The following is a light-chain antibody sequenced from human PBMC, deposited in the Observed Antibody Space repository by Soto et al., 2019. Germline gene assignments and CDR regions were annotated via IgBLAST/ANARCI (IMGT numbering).Light chain of an antibody. J-gene: IGKJ5*01. V-gene: IGKV3-15*01. CDR3: KEYENWPIT. CDR2: GAT. Sequence: TPSVVTLSSSPGERATLSCRASQSVRSSNLACYQQKPGQAPRLFIYGATTRATAIPPRFRGSGSGTEFTHNIRSLQSEDCAVYYCKEYENWPITFGQGRRLE. CDR1: QSVRSSN.